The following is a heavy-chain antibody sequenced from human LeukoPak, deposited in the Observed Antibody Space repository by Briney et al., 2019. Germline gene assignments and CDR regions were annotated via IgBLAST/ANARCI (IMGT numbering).Heavy chain of an antibody. D-gene: IGHD2-2*01. CDR3: ARDGSFCSSITCSPRDNYYYYGMDV. J-gene: IGHJ6*02. CDR1: GCSLSNHY. V-gene: IGHV4-59*11. CDR2: IHYRGNT. Sequence: SETLSLTCTVSGCSLSNHYLSWIRQPPGKGLEWVGYIHYRGNTDYNPSLRGRATISVDRSKNQFSLSLSSVTAADTAMYYCARDGSFCSSITCSPRDNYYYYGMDVWGQGTTVTVSS.